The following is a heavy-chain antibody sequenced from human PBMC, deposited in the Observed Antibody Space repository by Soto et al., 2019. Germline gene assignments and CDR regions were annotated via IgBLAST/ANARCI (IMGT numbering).Heavy chain of an antibody. CDR3: ARGPSGDKVDY. CDR2: IYDGGSL. Sequence: QVQLQESGPGLVKPSQTLSLTCTVSGGSISNVNYCWSWIRQSPDKGLEWIGHIYDGGSLYSNPSLPSRLTISVAMSKTQSSLRPCSVTAADKAGYYWARGPSGDKVDYWGQGNLVTVAS. V-gene: IGHV4-30-4*01. CDR1: GGSISNVNYC. D-gene: IGHD7-27*01. J-gene: IGHJ4*02.